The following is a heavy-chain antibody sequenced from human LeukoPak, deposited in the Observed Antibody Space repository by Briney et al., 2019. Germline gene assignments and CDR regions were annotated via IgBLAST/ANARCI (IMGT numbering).Heavy chain of an antibody. CDR3: ARGGHDILTGKDAFDI. CDR1: GGSFSGYY. V-gene: IGHV4-34*01. Sequence: PSETLSLTCAVYGGSFSGYYWSWIRQPPGKGLEWIGEINHSGSTNYNPSLKSRVTISVDTSKNQFSLKLSSVTAADTAVYYCARGGHDILTGKDAFDIWGQGTMVTVSS. D-gene: IGHD3-9*01. CDR2: INHSGST. J-gene: IGHJ3*02.